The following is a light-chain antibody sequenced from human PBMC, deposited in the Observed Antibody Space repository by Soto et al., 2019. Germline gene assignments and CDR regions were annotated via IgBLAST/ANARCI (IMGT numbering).Light chain of an antibody. Sequence: QSVLTQPASVSGSPGQSITISCTLTSSDVGSYNLVSWYQQHPGKAPKFMIYEGTKRPSGVSSRFSGSQSGNTASLTISGLQAEDEADYYCCSYAGSSTSYVFGTGTKVTVL. CDR1: SSDVGSYNL. CDR2: EGT. J-gene: IGLJ1*01. V-gene: IGLV2-23*01. CDR3: CSYAGSSTSYV.